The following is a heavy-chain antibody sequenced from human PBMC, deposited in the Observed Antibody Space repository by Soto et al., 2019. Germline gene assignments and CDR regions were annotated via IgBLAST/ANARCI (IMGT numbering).Heavy chain of an antibody. CDR1: GGSISSSNW. V-gene: IGHV4-4*02. Sequence: TLSLTCAVSGGSISSSNWWSWVRHPPGKGLEWIGEIYHSGSTNYNPSLKSRVTISVDKSKTPFSLKLSSVTAADTAVYYCASRGSSSWYLVYWGQGTLVTVSS. D-gene: IGHD6-13*01. CDR2: IYHSGST. J-gene: IGHJ4*02. CDR3: ASRGSSSWYLVY.